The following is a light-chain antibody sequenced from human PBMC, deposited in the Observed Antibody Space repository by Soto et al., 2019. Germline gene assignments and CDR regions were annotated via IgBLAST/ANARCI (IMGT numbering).Light chain of an antibody. CDR1: QRISNY. Sequence: DIQMTQSHSSLSASVGDRVTITCRASQRISNYLNWYQHKPGKAPRLLIYAASSLQSGVPSRFSGSGYGTYFTLTISSLQPKDFATYYCQQSYSTLDYTFGQGTKVEIK. V-gene: IGKV1-39*01. CDR2: AAS. CDR3: QQSYSTLDYT. J-gene: IGKJ2*01.